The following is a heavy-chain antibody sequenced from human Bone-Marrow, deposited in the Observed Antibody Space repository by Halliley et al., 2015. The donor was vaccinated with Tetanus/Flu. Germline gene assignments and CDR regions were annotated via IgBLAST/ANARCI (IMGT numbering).Heavy chain of an antibody. CDR3: GGHERGGGANDY. CDR2: IYPADSDT. Sequence: MQLVQSGAEVKKPGESLKISCKGSGYSFDNYWIGWVRQMPGRGLGWVGHIYPADSDTRYSPSFEGQVTISADKSISTAYLQWGRLRASDTAVYYCGGHERGGGANDYWGHGTLVTVS. CDR1: GYSFDNYW. D-gene: IGHD3-10*01. V-gene: IGHV5-51*01. J-gene: IGHJ4*01.